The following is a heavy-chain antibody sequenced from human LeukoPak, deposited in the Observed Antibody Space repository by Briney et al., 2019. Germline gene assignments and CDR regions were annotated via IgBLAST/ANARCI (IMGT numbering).Heavy chain of an antibody. Sequence: PSETLSHTCTVSGGSISSGGYYWRWLRQPPGKGLEWIGEINHSGSTNYNPSLKSRVTISVDTSKNQFSLKLSSVTAADTAVYYCARGGVVVVTAIGYWGQGTLVTVSS. CDR1: GGSISSGGYY. CDR3: ARGGVVVVTAIGY. CDR2: INHSGST. V-gene: IGHV4-39*07. J-gene: IGHJ4*02. D-gene: IGHD2-21*02.